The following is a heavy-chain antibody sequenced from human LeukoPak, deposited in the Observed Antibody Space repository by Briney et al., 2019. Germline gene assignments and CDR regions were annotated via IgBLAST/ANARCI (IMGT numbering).Heavy chain of an antibody. CDR3: ARALGDYYDGSGPALYYGMDV. CDR2: IGTAGDT. CDR1: GFTFSSYD. D-gene: IGHD3-22*01. V-gene: IGHV3-13*01. Sequence: GGSLRLSCAASGFTFSSYDMHWVRQATGKGLEWVSAIGTAGDTYYPGSVKGRFTISRENAKNSLYLQMNSLRAGDTAVYYCARALGDYYDGSGPALYYGMDVWGQGTTVTVSS. J-gene: IGHJ6*02.